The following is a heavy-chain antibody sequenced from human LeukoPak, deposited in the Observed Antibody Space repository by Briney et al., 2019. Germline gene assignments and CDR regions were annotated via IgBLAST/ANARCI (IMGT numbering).Heavy chain of an antibody. V-gene: IGHV4-34*01. D-gene: IGHD4-23*01. Sequence: SETLSLTCAVYGVSFSGYYRSWIRQPPGKGLEWIGEINHSGSTNYNPSLKSRVTISVDTSKNQFSLKLSSVTAADTAVYYCARDLRWPPSGWGQGTLVTVSS. CDR3: ARDLRWPPSG. CDR2: INHSGST. CDR1: GVSFSGYY. J-gene: IGHJ4*02.